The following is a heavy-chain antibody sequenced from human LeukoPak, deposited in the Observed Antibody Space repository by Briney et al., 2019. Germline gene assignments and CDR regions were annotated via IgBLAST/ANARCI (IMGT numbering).Heavy chain of an antibody. D-gene: IGHD5-24*01. J-gene: IGHJ4*02. CDR2: INPSGGST. Sequence: GASVKVSCKASGYTFTSYGISWVRQSPGQGLEWIGIINPSGGSTSYAQNFQGRLTMTRDTSTTTVYMELNSLRSEDTAVYYCARYQSLEMATGWRYLDYWGQGTLVTVSS. V-gene: IGHV1-46*01. CDR1: GYTFTSYG. CDR3: ARYQSLEMATGWRYLDY.